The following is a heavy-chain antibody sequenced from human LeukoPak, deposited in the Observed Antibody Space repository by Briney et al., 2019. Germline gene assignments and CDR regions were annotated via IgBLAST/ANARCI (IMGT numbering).Heavy chain of an antibody. CDR2: IYYSGST. CDR3: ARAEGRGYSGYEGLVSY. D-gene: IGHD5-12*01. V-gene: IGHV4-31*03. CDR1: GGSISSGGYY. J-gene: IGHJ4*02. Sequence: SETLSLTCTVSGGSISSGGYYWSWIRQHPGKGLEWIGYIYYSGSTYYNPSLKSRVTISVDTSKNQFSLKLSSVTAADTAVYYCARAEGRGYSGYEGLVSYWGQGTLVTVSS.